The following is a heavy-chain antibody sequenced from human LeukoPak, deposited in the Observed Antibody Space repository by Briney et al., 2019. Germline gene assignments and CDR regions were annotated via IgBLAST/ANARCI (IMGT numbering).Heavy chain of an antibody. CDR1: GGSISSGSYY. CDR3: ARASMVRGVIPYN. CDR2: IYTSGST. V-gene: IGHV4-61*02. D-gene: IGHD3-10*01. Sequence: SETLSLTCTVSGGSISSGSYYWSWIRQPAGKGLEWIGRIYTSGSTNYNPSLKSRVTISVDTSKNQFSLKLSSVTAADTAVYYCARASMVRGVIPYNWVQGTVVTVSS. J-gene: IGHJ4*02.